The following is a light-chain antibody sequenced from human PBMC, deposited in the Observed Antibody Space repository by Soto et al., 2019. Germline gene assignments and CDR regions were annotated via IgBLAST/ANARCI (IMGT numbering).Light chain of an antibody. CDR2: RNN. Sequence: QSVLTQPPSASGTPGQRVTISCSGSSSNIGTNYVYWYQQLPGTAPKLLIYRNNQRPSGVPDRFSGSKSGTSASLAISGLRSEDEADYYCAAWDDRLGGLYVFGIGTKLTVL. CDR1: SSNIGTNY. CDR3: AAWDDRLGGLYV. J-gene: IGLJ1*01. V-gene: IGLV1-47*01.